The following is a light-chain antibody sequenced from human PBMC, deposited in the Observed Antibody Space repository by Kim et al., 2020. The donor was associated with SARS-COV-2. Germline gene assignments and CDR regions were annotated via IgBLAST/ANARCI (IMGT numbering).Light chain of an antibody. CDR2: GVS. V-gene: IGKV3-20*01. Sequence: EIVLTQSPGTLSLSAGERATLSCRASQSVSSTYLAWHQQKLGQAPRVLIYGVSKRATGIPDRFTGSGSGTDFTLTISRLEPEDFAVYYCQQYGSSPLTFGGGTKVDIK. CDR1: QSVSSTY. CDR3: QQYGSSPLT. J-gene: IGKJ4*01.